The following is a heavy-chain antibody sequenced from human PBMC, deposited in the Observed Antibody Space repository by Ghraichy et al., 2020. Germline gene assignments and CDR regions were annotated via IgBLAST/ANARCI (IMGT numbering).Heavy chain of an antibody. J-gene: IGHJ4*02. Sequence: SQTRSLTCTVSGGSISSYYWSWIRQPPGKGLEWIGYIYYSGSTNYNPSLKSRVIISVDTSKNQFSLKLSSVTAADTAVYYCARLRGDSSSWYWNFDYWGQGTLVTVSS. CDR2: IYYSGST. D-gene: IGHD6-13*01. V-gene: IGHV4-59*08. CDR3: ARLRGDSSSWYWNFDY. CDR1: GGSISSYY.